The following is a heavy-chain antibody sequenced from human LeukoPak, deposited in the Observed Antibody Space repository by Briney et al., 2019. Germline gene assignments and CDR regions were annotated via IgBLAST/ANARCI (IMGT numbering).Heavy chain of an antibody. CDR2: ISYDGSNK. CDR1: GFTFSSYA. J-gene: IGHJ6*02. Sequence: GGSLRLSCAASGFTFSSYAMHWVRQAPGKGLEWVAVISYDGSNKYYADSVKGRFTISRDKSKNTLYLQMNSLRAEDTAVYYCARDRSIVGATTGYYYGMDVWGQGTTVTVSS. V-gene: IGHV3-30-3*01. D-gene: IGHD1-26*01. CDR3: ARDRSIVGATTGYYYGMDV.